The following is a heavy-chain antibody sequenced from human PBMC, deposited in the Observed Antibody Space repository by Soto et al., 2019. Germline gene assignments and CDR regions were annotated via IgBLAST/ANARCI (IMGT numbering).Heavy chain of an antibody. CDR1: GYNFDTSW. CDR3: ARARGGYCSGGSCYAYYYYYGMDV. J-gene: IGHJ6*02. CDR2: IFPADSDT. Sequence: GESLKISCKVSGYNFDTSWIGWVRRMPGKGLEWMGIIFPADSDTRYSPSFQGQVTLSVDKSISTAFLQWSSLRASDTAMYYCARARGGYCSGGSCYAYYYYYGMDVWGQGTTVTVSS. D-gene: IGHD2-15*01. V-gene: IGHV5-51*01.